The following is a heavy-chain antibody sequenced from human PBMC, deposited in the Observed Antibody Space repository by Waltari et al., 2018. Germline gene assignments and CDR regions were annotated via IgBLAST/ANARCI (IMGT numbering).Heavy chain of an antibody. CDR2: IYTSGST. CDR3: ARGPLSGEYYFDY. D-gene: IGHD3-10*01. J-gene: IGHJ4*02. CDR1: GGPISSGSHY. V-gene: IGHV4-61*02. Sequence: QVQLQESGPGLVKPSQTLSLTCPVSGGPISSGSHYWSWLRQPAGKGLEWIGRIYTSGSTNYNPSLKSRVTISVDTSKNQFSLKLSSVTAADTAVYYCARGPLSGEYYFDYWGQGTLVTVSS.